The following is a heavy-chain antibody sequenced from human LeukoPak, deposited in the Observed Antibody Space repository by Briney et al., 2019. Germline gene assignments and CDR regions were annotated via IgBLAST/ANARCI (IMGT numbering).Heavy chain of an antibody. CDR2: ISGSGGST. CDR3: AGTIMGDTYGMDV. V-gene: IGHV3-23*01. CDR1: GFTFSSYA. J-gene: IGHJ6*02. D-gene: IGHD1-26*01. Sequence: GGSLRLSCAASGFTFSSYAMSWVRQAPGKGLEWVSAISGSGGSTYYADSVKGRFTISRDNSKNALYLQMNSLRADDTAVYYCAGTIMGDTYGMDVWGHGTTVTVSS.